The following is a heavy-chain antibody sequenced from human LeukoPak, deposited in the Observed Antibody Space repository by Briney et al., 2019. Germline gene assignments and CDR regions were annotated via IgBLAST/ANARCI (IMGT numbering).Heavy chain of an antibody. CDR3: ARLNSYGPVGNFDY. CDR2: IYYSGST. CDR1: GGSISRSSYY. V-gene: IGHV4-39*01. J-gene: IGHJ4*02. D-gene: IGHD5-18*01. Sequence: SETLSLTCTVSGGSISRSSYYWGWIRQPPGKGLEWIGNIYYSGSTYYNPSLRSRVTISVDTSKNQFPLKLNSVTATDTAVYYCARLNSYGPVGNFDYWGQGTLVTVSS.